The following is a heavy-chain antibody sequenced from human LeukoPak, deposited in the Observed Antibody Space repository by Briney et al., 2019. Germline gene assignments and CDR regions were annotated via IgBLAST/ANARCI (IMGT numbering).Heavy chain of an antibody. CDR1: GYTFTSYG. V-gene: IGHV1-18*01. CDR2: VNGYNGNT. Sequence: ASVKLSCKASGYTFTSYGINWVRQAPGQGLEWMGWVNGYNGNTDYAQKFRGRVTITTDTSTRTAYMELRCLRSDDTAVYYCAKHQSSYSGYEIVTNYFDYWGQGTLVTVSS. D-gene: IGHD5-12*01. J-gene: IGHJ4*02. CDR3: AKHQSSYSGYEIVTNYFDY.